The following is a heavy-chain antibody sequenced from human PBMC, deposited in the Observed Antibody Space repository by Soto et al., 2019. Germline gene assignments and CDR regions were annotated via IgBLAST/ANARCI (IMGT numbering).Heavy chain of an antibody. V-gene: IGHV3-23*01. D-gene: IGHD2-15*01. CDR2: ISGSGGST. J-gene: IGHJ4*02. CDR1: GFTFSSYA. CDR3: AKIEFGGPVGPVDY. Sequence: PVGSLRLSCAASGFTFSSYAMSWVRQAPGKGLEWVSAISGSGGSTYYADSVKGRFTISRDNSKNTLYLQMNSLRAEDTAVYYCAKIEFGGPVGPVDYWGQGTLVTVSS.